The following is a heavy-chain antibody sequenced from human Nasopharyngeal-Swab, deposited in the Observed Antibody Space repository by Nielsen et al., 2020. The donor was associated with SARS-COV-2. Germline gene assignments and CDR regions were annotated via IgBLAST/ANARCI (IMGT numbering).Heavy chain of an antibody. J-gene: IGHJ6*02. Sequence: ASVKVSCKASGYTFTSYDINWVRQATGQGLEWMGIINPTDGSTSYAQKFEGRVTMTRVTSTSTVYMELNSLRSEDTAVYYCARVLPFRITGTSGMDVWGQGTTVTVS. V-gene: IGHV1-46*01. CDR2: INPTDGST. CDR3: ARVLPFRITGTSGMDV. CDR1: GYTFTSYD. D-gene: IGHD1-7*01.